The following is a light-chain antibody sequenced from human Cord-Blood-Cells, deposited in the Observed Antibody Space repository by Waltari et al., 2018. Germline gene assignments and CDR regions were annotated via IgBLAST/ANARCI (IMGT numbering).Light chain of an antibody. CDR3: SSYTSSSTYV. Sequence: QSALTQPASVSASPGQSIPISRTGTSSDVGGSNHAAWYQQHPGKAPNLMSYDVSKRPSGVSNRFSGSKSGNTASLTISGLQAEDEADYYCSSYTSSSTYVFGTGTKVTVL. CDR2: DVS. J-gene: IGLJ1*01. CDR1: SSDVGGSNH. V-gene: IGLV2-14*01.